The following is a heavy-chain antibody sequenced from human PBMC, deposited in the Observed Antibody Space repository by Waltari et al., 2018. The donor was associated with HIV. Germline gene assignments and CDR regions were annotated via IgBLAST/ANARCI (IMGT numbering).Heavy chain of an antibody. CDR1: GGSLSGYH. Sequence: VQVHQWGAGLLKPSEPLSLPCAAYGGSLSGYHWNWIRQPPGKGLEWIGEINHSGITNYNPSLKSRVTISIDTSKNQFSLKLTSVTAADTAVYYCAISEAVVALIDYWGQGTLVTVSS. V-gene: IGHV4-34*01. J-gene: IGHJ4*02. CDR3: AISEAVVALIDY. CDR2: INHSGIT. D-gene: IGHD2-2*01.